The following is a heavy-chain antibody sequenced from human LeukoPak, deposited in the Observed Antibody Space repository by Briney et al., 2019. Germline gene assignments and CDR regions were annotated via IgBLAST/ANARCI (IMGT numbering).Heavy chain of an antibody. Sequence: SETLSLTCTVSGGSISSSSYYWGWLRQPPGKGLEWIGSIYYSGSTYYNPSLKSRVTISVDTSKNQFSLKLSSVTAADTAVYYCARLGGTGGWLFYYFDYWGQGTLVTVSS. CDR2: IYYSGST. D-gene: IGHD6-19*01. V-gene: IGHV4-39*01. CDR3: ARLGGTGGWLFYYFDY. CDR1: GGSISSSSYY. J-gene: IGHJ4*02.